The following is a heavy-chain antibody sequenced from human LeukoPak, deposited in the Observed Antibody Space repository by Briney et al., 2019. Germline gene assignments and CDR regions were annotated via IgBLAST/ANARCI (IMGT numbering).Heavy chain of an antibody. CDR1: GFTVSTNY. V-gene: IGHV3-53*01. D-gene: IGHD3-3*02. Sequence: GGSLRLSCAASGFTVSTNYMNWVRQAPGKGLEWVSILYSGSSTYYADSVEGRFIVSRDSSKNTLSLQMNDLRAEDTAVYYCARVGDHFHWYLDLWGRGTLVAVSS. J-gene: IGHJ2*01. CDR3: ARVGDHFHWYLDL. CDR2: LYSGSST.